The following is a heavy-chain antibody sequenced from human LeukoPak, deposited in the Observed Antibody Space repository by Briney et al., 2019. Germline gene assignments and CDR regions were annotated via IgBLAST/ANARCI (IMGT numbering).Heavy chain of an antibody. Sequence: PGGSLRLSCVASGFSFSSSWMHWVRQDPVKGLMWVARISSDGTDTKYADSVKGRFTISRDNAENTLYLQMNSLRAEDTAIYYCGRGQNQRGPTTLDHWGQGTQVTVSS. V-gene: IGHV3-74*01. J-gene: IGHJ4*02. CDR3: GRGQNQRGPTTLDH. CDR1: GFSFSSSW. D-gene: IGHD1-14*01. CDR2: ISSDGTDT.